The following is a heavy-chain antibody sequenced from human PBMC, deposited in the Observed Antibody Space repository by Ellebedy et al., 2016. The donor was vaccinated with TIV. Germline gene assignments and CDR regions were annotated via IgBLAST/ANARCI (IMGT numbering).Heavy chain of an antibody. CDR2: VYYSGRT. J-gene: IGHJ6*02. Sequence: GSLRLSXTVSGGSISPYYWNWIRQSPGNGLEWIGFVYYSGRTNYNPSLRSRVTMSVDTSKNQVSLILRSVTTADTAVYYCARDSGGTVTPLYYYYGMDVWGQGTTVTVSS. D-gene: IGHD4-11*01. V-gene: IGHV4-59*01. CDR3: ARDSGGTVTPLYYYYGMDV. CDR1: GGSISPYY.